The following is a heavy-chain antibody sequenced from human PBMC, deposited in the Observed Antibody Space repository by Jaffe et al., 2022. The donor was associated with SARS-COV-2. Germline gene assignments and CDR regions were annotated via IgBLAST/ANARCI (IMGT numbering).Heavy chain of an antibody. J-gene: IGHJ4*02. CDR1: GFTFSSYN. D-gene: IGHD3-3*01. V-gene: IGHV3-21*01. CDR3: ARGPYYDFWSTYRIYFDS. CDR2: ITSSTNYI. Sequence: EVQLVESGGGLVKPGGSLRLSCAASGFTFSSYNMNWVRQAPGKGLEWVSSITSSTNYIYYADSVKGRFTISRDNAKNSLYLQMNSLRAEDTAVYYCARGPYYDFWSTYRIYFDSWGQGTLVTVSS.